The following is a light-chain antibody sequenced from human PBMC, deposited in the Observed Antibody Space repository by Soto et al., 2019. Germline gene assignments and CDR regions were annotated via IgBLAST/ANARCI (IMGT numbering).Light chain of an antibody. CDR3: CSYASSSTCV. Sequence: QSALTQPASVSGSPGQSITISCTGTSNDVGSYNLVSWYQQHPGKAPKVMIYEVTKRPSGVSNRFSGSKSGNTASLTISGLQAEDEAYYYCCSYASSSTCVFAGGTKLTVL. J-gene: IGLJ3*02. V-gene: IGLV2-23*02. CDR1: SNDVGSYNL. CDR2: EVT.